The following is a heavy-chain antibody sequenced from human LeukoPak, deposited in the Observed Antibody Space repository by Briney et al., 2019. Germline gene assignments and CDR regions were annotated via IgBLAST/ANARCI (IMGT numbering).Heavy chain of an antibody. V-gene: IGHV1-69*13. CDR1: GGTFSSYA. CDR3: ARQLGDFWSGYYSGGPHFDY. CDR2: IIPIFGTA. Sequence: SVKVSCKASGGTFSSYAISWVRQAPGQGLEWMGGIIPIFGTANYAQKFQGRVTITADESTSTAYMELSSLRSEDTAVYYCARQLGDFWSGYYSGGPHFDYWGQGTLVTVSS. D-gene: IGHD3-3*01. J-gene: IGHJ4*02.